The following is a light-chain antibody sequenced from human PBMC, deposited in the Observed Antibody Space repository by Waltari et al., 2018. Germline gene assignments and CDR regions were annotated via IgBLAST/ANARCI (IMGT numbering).Light chain of an antibody. Sequence: QSALTQPPSASGSPGQSVTISCTGTSSDVGAYNYVSWYQQHPGKAPKLMISEVSKRPSGVPGPFSGSKSGNTASLTVSWLQSEDEADYYCSSYGGSNTVVFGGGTKLTVL. CDR1: SSDVGAYNY. V-gene: IGLV2-8*01. CDR2: EVS. J-gene: IGLJ2*01. CDR3: SSYGGSNTVV.